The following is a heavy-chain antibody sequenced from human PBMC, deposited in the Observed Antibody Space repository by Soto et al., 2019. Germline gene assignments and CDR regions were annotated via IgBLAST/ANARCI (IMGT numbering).Heavy chain of an antibody. CDR1: GGTLNNYA. J-gene: IGHJ4*02. CDR2: ILPVSAPP. Sequence: GASVKVSCKASGGTLNNYAINWVRQAPGQGLEWMGGILPVSAPPDYAQKFQGRVSITADHSTSTVYMEPSRLKSDDTAVYFCATDSNYDVSNSFWGQGTLVTVSS. V-gene: IGHV1-69*13. CDR3: ATDSNYDVSNSF. D-gene: IGHD3-3*01.